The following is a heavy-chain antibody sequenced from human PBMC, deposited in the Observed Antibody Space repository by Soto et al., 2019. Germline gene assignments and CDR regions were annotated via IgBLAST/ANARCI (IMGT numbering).Heavy chain of an antibody. J-gene: IGHJ4*02. V-gene: IGHV3-15*01. CDR3: TTGYGSDWYG. Sequence: EVQLVESGGGLVKPGGSLRLSCVVSGISLDSAWINWVRQAPGKGLEWVAQAKRKAAGGAIDYAAPVKGRFTISRDDSRNMAYLQMNSLKIEDTALYYCTTGYGSDWYGWRQGTLVTVSS. CDR1: GISLDSAW. D-gene: IGHD6-19*01. CDR2: AKRKAAGGAI.